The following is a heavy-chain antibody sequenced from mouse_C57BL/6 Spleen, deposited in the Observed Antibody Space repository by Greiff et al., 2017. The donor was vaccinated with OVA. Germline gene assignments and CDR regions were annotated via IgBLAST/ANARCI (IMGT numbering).Heavy chain of an antibody. J-gene: IGHJ2*01. CDR3: AGDRDYESPFDY. D-gene: IGHD1-1*01. CDR2: ISDGGSYT. CDR1: GFTFSSYA. Sequence: EVNVVESGGGLVKPGGSLKLSCAASGFTFSSYAMSWVRQTPEKRLEWVATISDGGSYTYYPDNVKGRFTISRDNAKNNLSLQMSKLKSEDTAVNSGAGDRDYESPFDYWGQGTTLTVSS. V-gene: IGHV5-4*03.